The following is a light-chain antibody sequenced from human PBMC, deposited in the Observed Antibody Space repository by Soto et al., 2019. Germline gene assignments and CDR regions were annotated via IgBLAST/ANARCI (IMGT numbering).Light chain of an antibody. V-gene: IGKV3-20*01. CDR3: QHYGSSLVGT. J-gene: IGKJ2*02. Sequence: EIVLTQSPGTLSLSPGERATLSCRASQSISSSYLAWYQQKPGQAPRRLIYGASSRATGIPDRFSDSGSGTDFTLTISRLEPEDFAVYYCQHYGSSLVGTFGQGTRLEIK. CDR1: QSISSSY. CDR2: GAS.